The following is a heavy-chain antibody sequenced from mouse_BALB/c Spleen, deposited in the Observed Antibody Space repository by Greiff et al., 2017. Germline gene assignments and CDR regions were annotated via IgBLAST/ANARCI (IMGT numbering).Heavy chain of an antibody. V-gene: IGHV1-5*01. J-gene: IGHJ2*01. CDR3: TRSGLRRGPYFDY. CDR2: IYPGNSDT. CDR1: GYSFTSYW. Sequence: EVQLQQSGTVLARPGASVKMSCKASGYSFTSYWMHWVKQRPGQGLEWIGAIYPGNSDTSYNQKFKGKAKLTAVTSASTAYMELSSLTNEDSAVYYCTRSGLRRGPYFDYWGQGTTLTVSS. D-gene: IGHD2-4*01.